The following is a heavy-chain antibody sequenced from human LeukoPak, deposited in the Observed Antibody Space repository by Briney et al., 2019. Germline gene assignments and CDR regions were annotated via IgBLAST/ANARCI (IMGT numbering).Heavy chain of an antibody. CDR2: ISHSGST. CDR3: ARVRHDPLEYGYYMDV. D-gene: IGHD3-3*01. J-gene: IGHJ6*03. V-gene: IGHV4-34*01. Sequence: SETLSLTCAVYGGSFTNYYWAWIRQSPGKGLEWIGEISHSGSTNYNPSLKSRVTISLDTSTNQFSLKVRSVTAADTGVYYCARVRHDPLEYGYYMDVWGKGTTVTVSS. CDR1: GGSFTNYY.